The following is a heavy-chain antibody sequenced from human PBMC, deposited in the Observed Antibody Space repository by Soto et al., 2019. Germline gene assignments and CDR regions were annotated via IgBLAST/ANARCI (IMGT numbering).Heavy chain of an antibody. CDR2: ISGSSHAI. CDR1: GFTFSTYS. Sequence: GRSLRLSCAASGFTFSTYSMNWVRQAPGKGLEWVSYISGSSHAIYYADSVKGRFTISRDNAQESLYLQMNSLRDDDTAVYFCARDGLNAWQDYWGRGTLVTVSS. J-gene: IGHJ4*02. V-gene: IGHV3-48*02. D-gene: IGHD2-2*01. CDR3: ARDGLNAWQDY.